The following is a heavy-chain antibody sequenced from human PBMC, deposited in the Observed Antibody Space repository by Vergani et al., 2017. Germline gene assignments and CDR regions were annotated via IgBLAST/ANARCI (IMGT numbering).Heavy chain of an antibody. J-gene: IGHJ6*01. Sequence: QVQLQQWGGGLLKPSETLSLTCVVNGGSFTSYHWTWIRQSPGEGLEWVGDIDHTGRPDYNPSLKSRLTMSVDKSRNQFSLTLNSVTATDTAIYFCARVNTETNGHLYYYYDMDVWVQGSAVADSP. D-gene: IGHD4-11*01. CDR3: ARVNTETNGHLYYYYDMDV. V-gene: IGHV4-34*01. CDR2: IDHTGRP. CDR1: GGSFTSYH.